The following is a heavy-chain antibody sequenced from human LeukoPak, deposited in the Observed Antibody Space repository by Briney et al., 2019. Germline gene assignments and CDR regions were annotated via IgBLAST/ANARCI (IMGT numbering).Heavy chain of an antibody. V-gene: IGHV4-61*08. CDR1: GGSVSSPDSY. CDR2: IHYSGST. D-gene: IGHD1/OR15-1a*01. Sequence: SETLSLTCTVSGGSVSSPDSYWSWIRQPPGKGLEWIGYIHYSGSTNYNPSLKSRVTTSVDTSKNQFFLKLNSVTAADTAVYYCARDITGTNYYGMDVWGQGTTVTVSS. J-gene: IGHJ6*02. CDR3: ARDITGTNYYGMDV.